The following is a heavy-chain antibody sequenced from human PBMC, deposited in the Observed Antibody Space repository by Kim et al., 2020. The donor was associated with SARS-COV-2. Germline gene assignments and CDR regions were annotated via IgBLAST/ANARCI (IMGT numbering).Heavy chain of an antibody. CDR3: ARHRAAAAGNVLPG. Sequence: SETLSLTCTVSGGSISTDNYYWGWIRQPPGKGLEWIGSIHYSGTSHYNPSLKSRLTISVDTSRNQFSLKLRSATAADTAVYYCARHRAAAAGNVLPGRGQGTLVTVSS. CDR1: GGSISTDNYY. CDR2: IHYSGTS. V-gene: IGHV4-39*01. J-gene: IGHJ1*01. D-gene: IGHD6-13*01.